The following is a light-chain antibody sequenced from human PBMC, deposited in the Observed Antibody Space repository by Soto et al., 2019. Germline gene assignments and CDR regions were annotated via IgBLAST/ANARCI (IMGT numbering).Light chain of an antibody. CDR2: EVS. CDR1: SSDVGGYNY. CDR3: SSYTTGSTRV. J-gene: IGLJ3*02. V-gene: IGLV2-14*03. Sequence: QSVLTQPASVSGSPGQSITISCTGSSSDVGGYNYVSWYQQYPGKAPTLIIYEVSNRPSWVNHRCSGSRSANTASLTSSGLRAEEEAEYYCSSYTTGSTRVFGGGTKLTVL.